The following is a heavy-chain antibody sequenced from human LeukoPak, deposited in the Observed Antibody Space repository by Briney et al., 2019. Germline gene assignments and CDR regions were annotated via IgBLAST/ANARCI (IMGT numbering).Heavy chain of an antibody. Sequence: SVTVSFKASVCTFTSYAISWVRQAPGQGLEWMGGIIPIFGTANYAQKFQGRVTITADESTSTAYMELSSPRSEDTAVYYCARGLGDSSGYSDAFDIWGQGTRVTVSS. J-gene: IGHJ3*02. CDR1: VCTFTSYA. V-gene: IGHV1-69*13. D-gene: IGHD3-22*01. CDR3: ARGLGDSSGYSDAFDI. CDR2: IIPIFGTA.